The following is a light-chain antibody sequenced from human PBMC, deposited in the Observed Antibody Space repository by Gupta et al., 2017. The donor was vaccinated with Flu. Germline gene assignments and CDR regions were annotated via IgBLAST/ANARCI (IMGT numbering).Light chain of an antibody. CDR2: DAS. V-gene: IGKV3-11*01. CDR1: QSVGNY. CDR3: QKRSNWPPYT. J-gene: IGKJ2*01. Sequence: EIVLTQSPATLSLSPGERATLSCRASQSVGNYLAWYQQKPGQTPRLLIYDASNRATGIPARLSGSGYGTDFTLTISSREPEDFAVYYCQKRSNWPPYTFGQGTRMEI.